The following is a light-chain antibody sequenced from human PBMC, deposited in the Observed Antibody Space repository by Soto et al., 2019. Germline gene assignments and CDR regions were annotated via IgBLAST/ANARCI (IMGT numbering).Light chain of an antibody. CDR1: NIGSKS. Sequence: SYELTQPPSVSVAPGQTARITRGGNNIGSKSVHWYQQKPGQAPVLVVYDDSDRPSGLPERFSGSNSGNTATLTISRVEAGDEADYYCQVWDSSSDHLWVFGGGTKLTVL. J-gene: IGLJ3*02. V-gene: IGLV3-21*02. CDR2: DDS. CDR3: QVWDSSSDHLWV.